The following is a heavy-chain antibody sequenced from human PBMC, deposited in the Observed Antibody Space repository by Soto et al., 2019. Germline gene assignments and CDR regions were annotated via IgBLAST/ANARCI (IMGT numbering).Heavy chain of an antibody. CDR3: AGDPRVEERHYSGGMVV. V-gene: IGHV1-69*12. J-gene: IGHJ6*02. D-gene: IGHD1-1*01. CDR2: IIPIFGTA. Sequence: QVQLVQSGAEVKKPGSSVKVSCKASGGTFSSYAISWVRQAPGQGLEWMGGIIPIFGTANYAQKFQGRVRITADDSSSTAYRDRSSRKSEDPAVYYFAGDPRVEERHYSGGMVVGGQGTTVTVPS. CDR1: GGTFSSYA.